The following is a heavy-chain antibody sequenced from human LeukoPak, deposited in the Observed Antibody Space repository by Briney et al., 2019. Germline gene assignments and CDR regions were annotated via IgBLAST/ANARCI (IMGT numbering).Heavy chain of an antibody. J-gene: IGHJ4*02. Sequence: PGGSLRLSCAASGFTFSSYEMNWVRQAPGKGLEWVSYISSSGSTIYYADSVKGRFTISRDNAKNSLYLQMNSLRAEDTAVYYCARISGFTLDYWGPGTLVTASS. CDR2: ISSSGSTI. CDR1: GFTFSSYE. CDR3: ARISGFTLDY. V-gene: IGHV3-48*03.